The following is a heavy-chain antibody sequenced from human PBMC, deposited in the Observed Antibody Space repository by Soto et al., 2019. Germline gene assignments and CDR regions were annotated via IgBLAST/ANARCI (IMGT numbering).Heavy chain of an antibody. Sequence: ASVKVSCKASGYTFTDNYLHWVLQAPGQGLEWMGWINPKSGGTDFALRFQGRVSMTRDTAITTAYMELSRLRSDDTAVYYCARAYSGSGSPKFWGQGTLVTVSS. J-gene: IGHJ4*02. CDR2: INPKSGGT. CDR1: GYTFTDNY. CDR3: ARAYSGSGSPKF. D-gene: IGHD3-10*01. V-gene: IGHV1-2*02.